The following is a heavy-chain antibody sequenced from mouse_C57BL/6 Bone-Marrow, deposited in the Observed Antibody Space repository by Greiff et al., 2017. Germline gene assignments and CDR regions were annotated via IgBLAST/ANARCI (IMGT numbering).Heavy chain of an antibody. J-gene: IGHJ4*01. D-gene: IGHD1-1*01. CDR1: GYTFTGYW. V-gene: IGHV1-9*01. CDR2: IVPGSGGT. CDR3: TTPLYDATDY. Sequence: VQLKQSGAELVKPGASVKLSCKASGYTFTGYWIEWVKQRPGQGLEWIGEIVPGSGGTNYNAKFKGKATITAETSSNTAYMQLSSLTTEDSAVYYCTTPLYDATDYWGQGTSVTVSS.